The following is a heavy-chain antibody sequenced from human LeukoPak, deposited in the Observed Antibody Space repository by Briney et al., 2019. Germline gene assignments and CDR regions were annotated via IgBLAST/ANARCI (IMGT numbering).Heavy chain of an antibody. D-gene: IGHD7-27*01. V-gene: IGHV6-1*01. CDR1: GDSVSVNRDV. J-gene: IGHJ3*02. CDR3: ARDADWGYDAFDI. CDR2: TYYKSKWYT. Sequence: SQTLSLTCGISGDSVSVNRDVWNWIRQSPSRGLEWLGRTYYKSKWYTDYAVSVKSRITISPDTSKNQFSLQLISVTPEDTAVYYCARDADWGYDAFDIWGQGTMVTVSS.